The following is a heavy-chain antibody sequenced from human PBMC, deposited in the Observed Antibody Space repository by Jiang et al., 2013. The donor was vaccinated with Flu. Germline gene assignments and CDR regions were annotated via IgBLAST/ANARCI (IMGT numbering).Heavy chain of an antibody. Sequence: AEVKKPGASVKVSCKASGYTFTSYGISWVRQAPGQGLEWMGWISAYNGNTNYAQKLQGRVTMTTDTSTSTAYMELRSLRSDDTAVYYCARVRWGPLGYCSSTSCYLSWFDPWGQGTLVTVSS. CDR2: ISAYNGNT. CDR3: ARVRWGPLGYCSSTSCYLSWFDP. D-gene: IGHD2-2*01. CDR1: GYTFTSYG. J-gene: IGHJ5*02. V-gene: IGHV1-18*01.